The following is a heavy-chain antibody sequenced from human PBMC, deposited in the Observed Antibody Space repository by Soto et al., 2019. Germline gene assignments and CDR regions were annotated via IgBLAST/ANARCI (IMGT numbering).Heavy chain of an antibody. D-gene: IGHD3-10*01. Sequence: ASVKVSCKASGYTFTSYAMHWVRQAPGQRLEWMGWINAGNGNTKYSQKFQGRVTITRDTSASTAYMELSSLRSEDTAVYYCAIDRHYYGSGSYYTLDAFDIWGQGTMVTVSS. CDR2: INAGNGNT. V-gene: IGHV1-3*01. CDR1: GYTFTSYA. J-gene: IGHJ3*02. CDR3: AIDRHYYGSGSYYTLDAFDI.